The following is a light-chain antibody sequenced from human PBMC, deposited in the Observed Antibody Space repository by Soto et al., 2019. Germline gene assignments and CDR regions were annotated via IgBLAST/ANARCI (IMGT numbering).Light chain of an antibody. V-gene: IGKV1-5*01. CDR3: QQLHGYPIT. Sequence: DIPMTQSRSTLSGSVGDRVTITCRASQTISSWLAWYQQKPGKAPKLLIYAAYSLQSGVPSRFSGSGSGTHFTLTISSLQPEDFATYYCQQLHGYPITFGQGTRLEIK. J-gene: IGKJ5*01. CDR1: QTISSW. CDR2: AAY.